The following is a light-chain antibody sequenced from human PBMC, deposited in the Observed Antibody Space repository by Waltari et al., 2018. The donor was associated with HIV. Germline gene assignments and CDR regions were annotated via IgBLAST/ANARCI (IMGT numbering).Light chain of an antibody. V-gene: IGKV3-20*01. CDR1: QSISSTF. CDR3: QQYGNSPYT. CDR2: GAS. Sequence: IVLTQSPDTLSLSPGERATLSCRASQSISSTFLAWYQKKPGQAPRLLIYGASSRATVVPDRFTGGGSGTDFTLNVTRLEPEDFALYYCQQYGNSPYTFGQGTNLE. J-gene: IGKJ2*01.